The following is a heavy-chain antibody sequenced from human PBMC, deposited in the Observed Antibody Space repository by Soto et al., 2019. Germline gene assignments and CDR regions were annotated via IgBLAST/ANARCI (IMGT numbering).Heavy chain of an antibody. CDR1: GGSFSEYY. Sequence: PSETLSLTCAVSGGSFSEYYWSWIRQPPGKGLEWIGEINHYGNTNYNPSLKSRLTISVDTSKNQVSLNLSSVTAADTAVYYCARRGHLSSGWRNYWFFDLWVRGTLVTV. V-gene: IGHV4-34*01. CDR2: INHYGNT. CDR3: ARRGHLSSGWRNYWFFDL. J-gene: IGHJ2*01. D-gene: IGHD6-19*01.